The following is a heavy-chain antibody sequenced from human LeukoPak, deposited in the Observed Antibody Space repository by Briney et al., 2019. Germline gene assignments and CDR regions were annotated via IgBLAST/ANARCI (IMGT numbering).Heavy chain of an antibody. CDR3: ARDLNYDYVWGSYTLFDY. Sequence: ASVKVSCKASGYTFSRDGISWVRHAPGQGLEWMGWISAYSGNTNYAQKLQGGVTMTTDTSTSTAYMELRSLRSDDTAVYYCARDLNYDYVWGSYTLFDYWGQGTLVTVSS. CDR1: GYTFSRDG. D-gene: IGHD3-16*01. CDR2: ISAYSGNT. V-gene: IGHV1-18*01. J-gene: IGHJ4*02.